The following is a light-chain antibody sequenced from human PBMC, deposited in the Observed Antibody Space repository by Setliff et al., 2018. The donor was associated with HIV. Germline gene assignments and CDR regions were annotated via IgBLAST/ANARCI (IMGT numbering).Light chain of an antibody. V-gene: IGLV2-14*03. Sequence: QSVLTQPASVSGSPGQSITVSCTGISNDVGAYKYVSWYQQHPGKVPKLLIYVVTNRASGVSNRFSGSKSGNTASLTISGLQAEDEADYYCSSYTSSSTPVFGGGTKVTVL. CDR1: SNDVGAYKY. CDR3: SSYTSSSTPV. CDR2: VVT. J-gene: IGLJ2*01.